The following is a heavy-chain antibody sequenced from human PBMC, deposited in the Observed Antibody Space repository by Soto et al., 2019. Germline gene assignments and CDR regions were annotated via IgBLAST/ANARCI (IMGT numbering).Heavy chain of an antibody. CDR2: INHSGST. CDR3: ARDNGRITMVRGVKPSGMDV. CDR1: GGSISSSSYY. Sequence: QLQLQESGPGLVKPSETLSLTCTVSGGSISSSSYYWGWIRQPPGKGLEWIGEINHSGSTNYNPSLKSRVTISVDTSKNQFSLKLSSVTAADTAVYYCARDNGRITMVRGVKPSGMDVWGQGTTVTVSS. J-gene: IGHJ6*02. D-gene: IGHD3-10*01. V-gene: IGHV4-39*07.